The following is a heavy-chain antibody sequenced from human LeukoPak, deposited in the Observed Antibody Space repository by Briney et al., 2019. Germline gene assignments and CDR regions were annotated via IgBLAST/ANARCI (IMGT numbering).Heavy chain of an antibody. V-gene: IGHV4-34*01. Sequence: SETLSLTCAVYGGSFSGYYWSWIRQPPGKGLEWIGEINHSGSTNYNPSLKSRVTISVDTSKNQFSLKLSSVTAADTAVYYCARLEQYQLLWGEYYYYMDVWGKGTTVTVSS. CDR2: INHSGST. J-gene: IGHJ6*03. CDR3: ARLEQYQLLWGEYYYYMDV. CDR1: GGSFSGYY. D-gene: IGHD2-2*01.